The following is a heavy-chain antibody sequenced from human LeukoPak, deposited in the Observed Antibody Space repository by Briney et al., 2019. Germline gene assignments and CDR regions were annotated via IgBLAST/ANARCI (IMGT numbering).Heavy chain of an antibody. CDR1: GCSFTSYW. CDR2: IYPGDSDT. J-gene: IGHJ5*02. CDR3: ARSYYYDSSDWFDP. Sequence: GGALQISCKGSGCSFTSYWIGWVRPMPGKGLEWMGIIYPGDSDTRYSPSFQGQVTISADKSISTAYLQWSSLKASDTAMYYCARSYYYDSSDWFDPWGQGTLVTVSS. V-gene: IGHV5-51*01. D-gene: IGHD3-22*01.